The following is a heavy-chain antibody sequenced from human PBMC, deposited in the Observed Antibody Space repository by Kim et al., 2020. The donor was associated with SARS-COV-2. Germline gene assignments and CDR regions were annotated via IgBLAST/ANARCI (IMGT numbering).Heavy chain of an antibody. J-gene: IGHJ4*02. V-gene: IGHV3-73*01. Sequence: GGSLRLSCAASGFSLSDSVIHWVRQASGKGLEWVGFVRSKAKNYATEYDASVKGRFTISRDDSKNTAYLQMNSLKTEDTAIYYCGTMGEAGWGQGTLVTVSS. CDR3: GTMGEAG. CDR2: VRSKAKNYAT. CDR1: GFSLSDSV. D-gene: IGHD3-16*01.